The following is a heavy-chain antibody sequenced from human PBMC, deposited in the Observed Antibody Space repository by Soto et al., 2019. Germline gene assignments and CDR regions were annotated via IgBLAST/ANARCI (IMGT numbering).Heavy chain of an antibody. D-gene: IGHD3-22*01. CDR3: ARADYDSSGYYYATFDY. V-gene: IGHV4-30-4*01. Sequence: SETLSLTCTVSGGSISSGDYYWSWIRQPPGKGLEWIGYIYYSGSTYYNPSLKSRVTISVDTSKNQFSLKLSSVTAADTAVYYCARADYDSSGYYYATFDYWGQGTLVTVSS. CDR1: GGSISSGDYY. J-gene: IGHJ4*02. CDR2: IYYSGST.